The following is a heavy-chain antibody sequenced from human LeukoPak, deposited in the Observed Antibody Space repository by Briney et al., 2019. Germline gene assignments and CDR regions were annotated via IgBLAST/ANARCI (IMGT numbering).Heavy chain of an antibody. V-gene: IGHV1-46*01. Sequence: ASVKVSCKASGYTFISYYMHWVRQAPGQGLEWMGIINPSGGSTSYAQKFQGRVTMTGDTSTSTVYMELSSRRSEDTAVYYCARACPNWFDLWGQGTLVSVSS. J-gene: IGHJ5*02. CDR3: ARACPNWFDL. CDR2: INPSGGST. CDR1: GYTFISYY.